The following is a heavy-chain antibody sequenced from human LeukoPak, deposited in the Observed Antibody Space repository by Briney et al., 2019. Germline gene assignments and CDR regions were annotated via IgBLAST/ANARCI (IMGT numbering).Heavy chain of an antibody. CDR3: AKELRSHTGWPFDY. CDR2: IDGLDYST. Sequence: PGGSPRLSCAASGFTFRSYTMSWVRQAPGGGREWVSAIDGLDYSTYYVDSVNGRFTISRDNSQNTLYLEMNSLTAEDPAVYYCAKELRSHTGWPFDYWGQGALVTVSS. V-gene: IGHV3-23*01. J-gene: IGHJ4*02. D-gene: IGHD6-19*01. CDR1: GFTFRSYT.